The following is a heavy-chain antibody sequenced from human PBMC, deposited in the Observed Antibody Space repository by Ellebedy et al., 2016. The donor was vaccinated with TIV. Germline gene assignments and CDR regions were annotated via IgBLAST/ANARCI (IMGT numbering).Heavy chain of an antibody. CDR3: ASLKNIRTYGVADLYYFDY. Sequence: SETLSLXXTVSGGSISSSSYSWAWIRQSPGQGLEWIASIYYSGSTYYKPSLKSRVTISVDTSKNQFSLKLSSVTAADTAVYYCASLKNIRTYGVADLYYFDYWGQGTLLTVSA. V-gene: IGHV4-39*01. J-gene: IGHJ4*02. D-gene: IGHD3-3*01. CDR1: GGSISSSSYS. CDR2: IYYSGST.